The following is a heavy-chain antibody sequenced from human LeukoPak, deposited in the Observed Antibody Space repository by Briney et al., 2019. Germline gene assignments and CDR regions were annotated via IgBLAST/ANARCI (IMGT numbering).Heavy chain of an antibody. V-gene: IGHV4-39*07. CDR3: ARGPLPPDYYDSSGYYSWDYFDY. J-gene: IGHJ4*02. D-gene: IGHD3-22*01. Sequence: SETLSLTCTVSGGSISSRSYYWGWIRQPPGKGLEWIGSMYYGGSTYYNPSLKSRVTISVDTSKNQFSLQLSSVTAADTAVYYCARGPLPPDYYDSSGYYSWDYFDYWGQGTLVTVSS. CDR1: GGSISSRSYY. CDR2: MYYGGST.